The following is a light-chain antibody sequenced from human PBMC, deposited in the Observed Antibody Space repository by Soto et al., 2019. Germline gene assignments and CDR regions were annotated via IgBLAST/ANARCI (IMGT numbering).Light chain of an antibody. CDR1: QSVSSSY. CDR2: GAS. V-gene: IGKV3-20*01. J-gene: IGKJ1*01. CDR3: QQDGSSSWT. Sequence: EVVLTKSPGTLSLSPGERATLSCRASQSVSSSYLAWYQQKPGQAPRLLIYGASSRATGIPDRFSGSGSGTDFTLTISRLEPEDFAVYYCQQDGSSSWTFGQGTKVDI.